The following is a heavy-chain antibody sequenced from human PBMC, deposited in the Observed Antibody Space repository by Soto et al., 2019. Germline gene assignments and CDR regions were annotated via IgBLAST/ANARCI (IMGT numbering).Heavy chain of an antibody. CDR1: GGTFSIYA. CDR3: AWGVAATSKYYYYGMDV. D-gene: IGHD2-15*01. J-gene: IGHJ6*02. CDR2: IIPIFGTA. V-gene: IGHV1-69*01. Sequence: QVQLVQSGAEVKKPGSSVKVSCKASGGTFSIYAISWVRQAPGHGLEGMGGIIPIFGTANYAQKLQGRVTITADESTSTAYMELSSLRSEDTAVYYCAWGVAATSKYYYYGMDVWGQGTPVTVSS.